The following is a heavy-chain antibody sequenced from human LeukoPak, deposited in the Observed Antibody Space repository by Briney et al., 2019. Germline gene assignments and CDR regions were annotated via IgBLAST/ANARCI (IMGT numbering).Heavy chain of an antibody. CDR2: IYYSGST. D-gene: IGHD2-2*01. J-gene: IGHJ4*02. CDR3: ARYIVVVAYFDY. Sequence: SETLSLTCTVSGGSISSSSYYWGWIRQPPGKGLEWIGSIYYSGSTNYNPSLKSRVTISVDTSKNQFSLKLSSVTAADTAVYYCARYIVVVAYFDYWGQGTLVTVSS. V-gene: IGHV4-39*07. CDR1: GGSISSSSYY.